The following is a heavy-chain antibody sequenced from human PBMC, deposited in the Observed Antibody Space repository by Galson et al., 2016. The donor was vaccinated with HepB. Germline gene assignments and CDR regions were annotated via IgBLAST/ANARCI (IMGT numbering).Heavy chain of an antibody. CDR3: VKATLASVTGRDAFDL. V-gene: IGHV3-9*01. CDR1: GFVFHEFA. CDR2: IGWNSGNS. D-gene: IGHD1-14*01. Sequence: CAASGFVFHEFAIHWVRQVPGKGLQWVSGIGWNSGNSAYEDSVKGRFTISRDNGKSSLYLQMDSLRAEDTAEYYCVKATLASVTGRDAFDLWGQGTMVTVSS. J-gene: IGHJ3*01.